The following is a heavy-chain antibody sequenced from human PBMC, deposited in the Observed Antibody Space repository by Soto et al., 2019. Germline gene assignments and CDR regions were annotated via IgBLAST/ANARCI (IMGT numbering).Heavy chain of an antibody. D-gene: IGHD2-2*01. V-gene: IGHV1-3*01. CDR3: ARSRRIVVVPAAANFDY. CDR2: INAGNGNT. J-gene: IGHJ4*02. Sequence: ASVKVSCKASGYTFTSYGISWVRQAPGQGLEWMGWINAGNGNTKYSQKFQGRVTITRDTSASTAYMELSSLRSEDTAVYYCARSRRIVVVPAAANFDYWGQGTLVTVSS. CDR1: GYTFTSYG.